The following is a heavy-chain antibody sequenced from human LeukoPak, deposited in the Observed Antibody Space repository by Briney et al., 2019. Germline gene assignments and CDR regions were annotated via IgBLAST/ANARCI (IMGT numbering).Heavy chain of an antibody. Sequence: ASVKVSCKASGYTFTSYDINWLRQATGQGLEWMGWMNPNSGNTGYAQKFQGRVTMTRNTSISTAYMELSSLRSEDTAVYYCAREWELLSYLDYWGQGTLVTVSS. V-gene: IGHV1-8*01. CDR1: GYTFTSYD. CDR3: AREWELLSYLDY. J-gene: IGHJ4*02. CDR2: MNPNSGNT. D-gene: IGHD1-26*01.